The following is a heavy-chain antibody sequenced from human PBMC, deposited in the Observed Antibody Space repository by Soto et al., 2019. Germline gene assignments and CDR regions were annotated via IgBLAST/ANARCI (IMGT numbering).Heavy chain of an antibody. V-gene: IGHV2-5*02. D-gene: IGHD3-9*01. CDR2: IYWDDDT. Sequence: QINLKESGPTRVKPTQTLTLTCTSSGFSLSADGMGVGWIRQPPGKAMEWLGNIYWDDDTRYNPSLRSRLSITKDTSKNQVALILTNMDPVDTATYYGAHTDYHMDQVRLPLDKWGQGTAVTVAS. CDR1: GFSLSADGMG. J-gene: IGHJ3*02. CDR3: AHTDYHMDQVRLPLDK.